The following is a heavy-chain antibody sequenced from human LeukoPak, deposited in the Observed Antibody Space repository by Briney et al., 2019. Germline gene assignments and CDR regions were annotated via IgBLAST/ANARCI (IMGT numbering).Heavy chain of an antibody. CDR2: IYTSGST. CDR3: ARNYNWNYWFDP. J-gene: IGHJ5*02. D-gene: IGHD1-7*01. CDR1: GGSLSSYY. Sequence: SETLSLTCTVSGGSLSSYYWSWIPQPARKGLECIGRIYTSGSTNYNPSLKSRVTISVDTSKNQMSLTMGSVTPADTAVYYCARNYNWNYWFDPWGEGTLVTVSS. V-gene: IGHV4-4*07.